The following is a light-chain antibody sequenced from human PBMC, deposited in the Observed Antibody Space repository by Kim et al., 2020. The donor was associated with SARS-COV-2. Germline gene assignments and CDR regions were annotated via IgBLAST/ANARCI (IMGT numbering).Light chain of an antibody. Sequence: SVTIACTGSNSDVGGYNYVSWYQHHPGKAPKLMIYDVSKRPSEVPDRFSGSKSGNTASLTISGLQAEDEADYYCSSYAGSYTLDVLFGGGTKLTVL. CDR2: DVS. V-gene: IGLV2-11*01. J-gene: IGLJ2*01. CDR1: NSDVGGYNY. CDR3: SSYAGSYTLDVL.